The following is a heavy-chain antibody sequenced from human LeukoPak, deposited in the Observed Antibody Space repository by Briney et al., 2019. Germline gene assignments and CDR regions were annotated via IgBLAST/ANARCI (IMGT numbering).Heavy chain of an antibody. CDR3: AKGRYYYYGMDV. CDR2: ISWNSGSI. V-gene: IGHV3-9*01. Sequence: GRSLRLSCAASGFTFDDYAMHWVRQAPGKGLEWVSGISWNSGSIGYADSVKGRFTISRDNAKNSLYLQMNSLGAEDTALYYCAKGRYYYYGMDVWGQGTTVTVSS. CDR1: GFTFDDYA. J-gene: IGHJ6*02.